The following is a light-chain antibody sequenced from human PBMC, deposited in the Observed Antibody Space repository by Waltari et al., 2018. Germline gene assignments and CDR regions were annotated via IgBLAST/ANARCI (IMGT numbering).Light chain of an antibody. CDR3: KQYDNWPTYT. V-gene: IGKV3-15*01. Sequence: EIVMTQSPATLSVSPGERATLSCRASQSVSINLAWYQQKPGQAPRLLIHGTSTRATGIPDRFSGSGSGTDFTLTISSLQPEDFAVYYCKQYDNWPTYTFGQGTKLEIK. CDR2: GTS. J-gene: IGKJ2*01. CDR1: QSVSIN.